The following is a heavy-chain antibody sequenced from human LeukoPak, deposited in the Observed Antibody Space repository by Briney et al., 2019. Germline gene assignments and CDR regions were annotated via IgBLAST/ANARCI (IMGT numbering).Heavy chain of an antibody. D-gene: IGHD1-26*01. CDR2: LRYDGSTA. V-gene: IGHV3-30*02. J-gene: IGHJ4*02. CDR1: SFTFSSYS. CDR3: AKDPYGGTYPSYFDY. Sequence: PGGSLRLSCAAASFTFSSYSMNWVRQAPGKGLDWVAFLRYDGSTAFYDDSVKGRFTISRDSSKNTLYLQMNSLTPADTAIYYCAKDPYGGTYPSYFDYWGQGTLVTVSS.